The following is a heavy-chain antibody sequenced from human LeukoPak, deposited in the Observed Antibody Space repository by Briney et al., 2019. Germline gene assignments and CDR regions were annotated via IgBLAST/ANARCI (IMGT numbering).Heavy chain of an antibody. Sequence: GGSLRLSCAASGFTFSSYGMHWVRQAPGKGLEWVAVISYDGSNKYYADSVKGRFTISRDSSKNTLYLQMNSLRAEDTAVYYCARPGGDSSGYYFGYWGQGARVTVSS. V-gene: IGHV3-30*03. CDR3: ARPGGDSSGYYFGY. CDR2: ISYDGSNK. D-gene: IGHD3-22*01. J-gene: IGHJ4*02. CDR1: GFTFSSYG.